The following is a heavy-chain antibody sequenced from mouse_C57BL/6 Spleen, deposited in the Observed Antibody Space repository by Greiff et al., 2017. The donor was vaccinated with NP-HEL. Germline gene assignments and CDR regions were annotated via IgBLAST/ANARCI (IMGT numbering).Heavy chain of an antibody. Sequence: QVQLQQPGAELVKPGASVKMSCKASGYTFTSYWITWVKQRPGQGLEWIGDIYPGSGSTNYNEKFKSKATLTVDTSSSTAYMQLSSLTSEDSAVYYCARSSDYYGSSYYFDYWGQGTTLTVSS. D-gene: IGHD1-1*01. CDR2: IYPGSGST. CDR1: GYTFTSYW. J-gene: IGHJ2*01. V-gene: IGHV1-55*01. CDR3: ARSSDYYGSSYYFDY.